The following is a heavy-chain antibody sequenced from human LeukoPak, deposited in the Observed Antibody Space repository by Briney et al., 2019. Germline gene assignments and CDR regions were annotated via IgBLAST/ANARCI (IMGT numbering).Heavy chain of an antibody. V-gene: IGHV1-2*02. CDR3: ARGPMVRGTRNFDY. Sequence: ASVKVSCKASGYTFTGYYMHWVRQAPGQGLEWMGWINPNSGGTNYAQKFQGRVTMTRDTSISTAYMELSRLRSDDAAVYYCARGPMVRGTRNFDYWGQGTLVTVSS. D-gene: IGHD3-10*01. J-gene: IGHJ4*02. CDR2: INPNSGGT. CDR1: GYTFTGYY.